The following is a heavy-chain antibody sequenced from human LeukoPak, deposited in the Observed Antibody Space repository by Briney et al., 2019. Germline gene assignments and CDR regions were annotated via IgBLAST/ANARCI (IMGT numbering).Heavy chain of an antibody. CDR1: GDSTTSGYY. J-gene: IGHJ4*02. CDR3: ASGRGYYDSSGYSSYFDY. Sequence: PETLCLTCTVSGDSTTSGYYWGWIGQPPEKGLEWIGTINHSESTYYSPSLKSRVTISVDTSKNQFSLKLSSVTAPDTAVYYCASGRGYYDSSGYSSYFDYWGQGTLVTVSS. CDR2: INHSEST. D-gene: IGHD3-22*01. V-gene: IGHV4-38-2*02.